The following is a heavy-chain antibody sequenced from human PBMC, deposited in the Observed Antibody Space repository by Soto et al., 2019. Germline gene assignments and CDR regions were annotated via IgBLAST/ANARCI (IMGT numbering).Heavy chain of an antibody. CDR1: GFTFSSYA. V-gene: IGHV3-23*01. Sequence: GGSLRLSCAASGFTFSSYAMSWVRQAPGKGLEWVSAISGSGGSTYYADSVKGRFTISRDNSKNTLYLQMNSLRAEDTALYYCVKGSSSWYGYFDYWGQGTLVTVSS. CDR3: VKGSSSWYGYFDY. CDR2: ISGSGGST. J-gene: IGHJ4*02. D-gene: IGHD6-13*01.